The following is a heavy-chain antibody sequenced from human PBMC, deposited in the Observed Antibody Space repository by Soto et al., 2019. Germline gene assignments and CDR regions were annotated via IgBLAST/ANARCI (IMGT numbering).Heavy chain of an antibody. J-gene: IGHJ4*02. CDR3: ARGGRDGYTV. D-gene: IGHD5-12*01. Sequence: QVQLQQWGAGLLKPSETLSLTCAVYGGSFSGYYWSWIRQPPGKGLEWIGEINHSGSTNYNPSLKSRVTISVDTSNNQFSLKLSSVTAADTAVYYCARGGRDGYTVWGQGTLVTVSS. V-gene: IGHV4-34*01. CDR1: GGSFSGYY. CDR2: INHSGST.